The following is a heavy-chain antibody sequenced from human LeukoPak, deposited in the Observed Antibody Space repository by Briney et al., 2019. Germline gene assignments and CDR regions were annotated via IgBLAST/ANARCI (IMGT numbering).Heavy chain of an antibody. V-gene: IGHV6-1*01. Sequence: SQTLSLTCAISGDSVSSNSAAWNWFRQSPSRGLEWLGNTYYRSKWYNDYVVSVKGRITINPDTSKNQFSLQLNSVTPEDTAVYYCARGEIPDIGDDYWGQGTLVTVSS. D-gene: IGHD5-12*01. J-gene: IGHJ4*02. CDR3: ARGEIPDIGDDY. CDR2: TYYRSKWYN. CDR1: GDSVSSNSAA.